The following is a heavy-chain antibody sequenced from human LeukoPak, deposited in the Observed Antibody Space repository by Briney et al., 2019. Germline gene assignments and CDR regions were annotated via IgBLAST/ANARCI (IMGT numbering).Heavy chain of an antibody. J-gene: IGHJ4*02. CDR3: ARDSYDYGDYGNSFDY. CDR1: GFTFGSFA. CDR2: ISYDGDYT. Sequence: GRSLRLSCAASGFTFGSFAIHWVRQAPGKGLEWVAVISYDGDYTYYTDSVKGRFTISRDNSKNMLYLQMNSLRAEDTAVYYCARDSYDYGDYGNSFDYWGQGTLVTISS. V-gene: IGHV3-30*04. D-gene: IGHD4-17*01.